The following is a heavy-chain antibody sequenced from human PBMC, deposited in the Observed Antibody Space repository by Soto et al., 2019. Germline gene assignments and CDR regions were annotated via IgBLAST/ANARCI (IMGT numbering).Heavy chain of an antibody. CDR2: IIPIFGTA. CDR3: ARDHGCGGDCYSFAAFDI. V-gene: IGHV1-69*12. CDR1: GGTFSSYA. Sequence: QVQLVQSGAEVKKPGSSVKVSCKASGGTFSSYAISWVRQAPGQGLEWMGGIIPIFGTANYAQKFQGRVTITADESTSTAYMELSSLRSEDTAVYYCARDHGCGGDCYSFAAFDIWGQGTMVTVSS. D-gene: IGHD2-21*02. J-gene: IGHJ3*02.